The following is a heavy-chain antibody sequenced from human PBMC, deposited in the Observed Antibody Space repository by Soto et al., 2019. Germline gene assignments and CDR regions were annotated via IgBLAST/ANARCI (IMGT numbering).Heavy chain of an antibody. CDR3: AKKGYYPSGKINLFDS. CDR2: VDHSGRT. V-gene: IGHV4-38-2*01. J-gene: IGHJ4*02. D-gene: IGHD3-10*01. CDR1: GYSINSDYY. Sequence: SETLSLTCAVSGYSINSDYYWGWIRQPPGKGLEWIGSVDHSGRTYYSPSLRSRLTIFIDTSKNQFSLRLTSVTAADTAMYFCAKKGYYPSGKINLFDSWGPGTLVTVSS.